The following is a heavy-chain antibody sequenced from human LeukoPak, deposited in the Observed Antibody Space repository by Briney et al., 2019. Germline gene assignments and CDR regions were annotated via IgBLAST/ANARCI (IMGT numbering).Heavy chain of an antibody. D-gene: IGHD3-3*02. V-gene: IGHV5-51*01. CDR3: AKPRSLASTYEGMLDVFDI. J-gene: IGHJ3*02. CDR1: RYSFTYYW. Sequence: GVSLQISSQASRYSFTYYWIGWVRPMPGKGLDWMGIIYSGDFDTRHSPSLRGQVTISADKSISTAYLSWSSLKASDTAMYYCAKPRSLASTYEGMLDVFDIWGQGTKVTVSS. CDR2: IYSGDFDT.